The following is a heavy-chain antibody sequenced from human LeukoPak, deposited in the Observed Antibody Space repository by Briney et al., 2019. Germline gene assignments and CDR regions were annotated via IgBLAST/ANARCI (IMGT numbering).Heavy chain of an antibody. J-gene: IGHJ5*02. Sequence: SETLSLTCTVSGYSISSGYYWGRIRQPPGKGLEWIGSIYHSGSTNYNQSLKSRVTISVDKSKNQFSLKLSSVTAADTAVYYCARLKGANDYGDYVPWFDPWGQGTLVTVSS. CDR1: GYSISSGYY. D-gene: IGHD4-17*01. V-gene: IGHV4-38-2*02. CDR3: ARLKGANDYGDYVPWFDP. CDR2: IYHSGST.